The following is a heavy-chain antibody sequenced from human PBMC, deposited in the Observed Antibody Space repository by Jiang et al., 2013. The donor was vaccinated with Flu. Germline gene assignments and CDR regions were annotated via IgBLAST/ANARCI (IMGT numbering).Heavy chain of an antibody. J-gene: IGHJ6*02. D-gene: IGHD3-10*01. CDR3: AKGGGTPGGYVDV. CDR2: ISYDGSNK. V-gene: IGHV3-30*18. Sequence: LEWVAVISYDGSNKYYADSVKGRFTISRDNSKNTLYLQMNSLRAEDTAVYYCAKGGGTPGGYVDVWGQGTTVTVSS.